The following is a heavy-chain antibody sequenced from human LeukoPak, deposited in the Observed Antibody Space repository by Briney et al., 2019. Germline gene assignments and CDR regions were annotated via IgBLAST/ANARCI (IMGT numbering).Heavy chain of an antibody. J-gene: IGHJ4*02. CDR3: ARDPGTIFDVLNFHFDV. CDR1: GGSVSGYY. V-gene: IGHV4-34*01. Sequence: ASETLSLTCAVYGGSVSGYYWSWIRQPPGKGLEWIGEINHSGSTNYNPSLKSRVTISVDTSKNQFSLKLSSVTAADTAVYYCARDPGTIFDVLNFHFDVWGQGTLVTVSS. CDR2: INHSGST. D-gene: IGHD3-3*01.